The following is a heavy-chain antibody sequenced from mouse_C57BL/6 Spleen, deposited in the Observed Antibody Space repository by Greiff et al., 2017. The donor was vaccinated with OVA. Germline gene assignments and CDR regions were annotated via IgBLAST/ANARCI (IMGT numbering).Heavy chain of an antibody. CDR2: ISDGGSYT. D-gene: IGHD2-1*01. CDR1: GFTFSSYA. J-gene: IGHJ2*01. CDR3: ARSYGNPRYYFDY. V-gene: IGHV5-4*01. Sequence: EVQVVESGGGLVKPGGSLKLSCAASGFTFSSYAMSWVRQTPEKRLEWVATISDGGSYTYYPDNVKGRFTISRDNAKNNLYLQMSHLKSEDTAMYYCARSYGNPRYYFDYWGQGTTLTVSS.